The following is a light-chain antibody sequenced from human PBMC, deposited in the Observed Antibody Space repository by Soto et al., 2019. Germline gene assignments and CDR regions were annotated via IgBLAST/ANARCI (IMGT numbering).Light chain of an antibody. CDR2: EVS. Sequence: QSALTQPASVSGSPGQSITISCTGTSSDVGGYNYVSWYQQHPGKAPKLMIYEVSNRPSGVSSRFSGSKSGKMASLTISGLQAEDEADYYCNSYSSSSTWVFGGGTKLTVL. V-gene: IGLV2-14*01. CDR1: SSDVGGYNY. CDR3: NSYSSSSTWV. J-gene: IGLJ3*02.